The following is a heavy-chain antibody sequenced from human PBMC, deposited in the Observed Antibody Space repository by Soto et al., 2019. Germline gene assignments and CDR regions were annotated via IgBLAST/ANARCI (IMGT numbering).Heavy chain of an antibody. J-gene: IGHJ6*02. V-gene: IGHV4-34*01. CDR3: ARKPVLRYFDWSYGMDV. CDR2: TNHSGST. D-gene: IGHD3-9*01. CDR1: GGSFSGYY. Sequence: QVQLQQWGAGLLKPSETLSLTCAVYGGSFSGYYWSWIRQPPGKGLEWIGETNHSGSTNYNPSLKSRVTISVDTSKNQFSLKLSSVTAADTAVYYCARKPVLRYFDWSYGMDVWGQGTTVTVSS.